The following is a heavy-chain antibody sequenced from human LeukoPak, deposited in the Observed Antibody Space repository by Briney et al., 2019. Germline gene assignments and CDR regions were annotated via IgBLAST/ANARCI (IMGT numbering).Heavy chain of an antibody. V-gene: IGHV4-34*01. CDR1: GGSFSGYY. CDR2: INHSGST. CDR3: ARGRTMVRGVIRALSFGY. J-gene: IGHJ4*02. D-gene: IGHD3-10*01. Sequence: PSETLSLTCAVYGGSFSGYYWSWIRQPPGKGLEWIGEINHSGSTNYNPSLKSRVTISVDTSKNQFSLKLSSVTAADTAVYYCARGRTMVRGVIRALSFGYWGQGTLVTVSS.